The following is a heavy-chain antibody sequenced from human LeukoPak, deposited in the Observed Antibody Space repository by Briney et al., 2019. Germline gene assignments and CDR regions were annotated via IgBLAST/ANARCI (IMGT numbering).Heavy chain of an antibody. CDR1: GGSFSGYY. J-gene: IGHJ6*03. Sequence: SETLSLTCAVYGGSFSGYYWSWIRQPPGKGLEWIGEINHSGSTNYNPSLKSRVTISVDTSKNQFSLKLSSVTDADTAVYYCARDVYYYDSSGYWATHYYYMDVWGKGTTVTVSS. D-gene: IGHD3-22*01. CDR3: ARDVYYYDSSGYWATHYYYMDV. V-gene: IGHV4-34*01. CDR2: INHSGST.